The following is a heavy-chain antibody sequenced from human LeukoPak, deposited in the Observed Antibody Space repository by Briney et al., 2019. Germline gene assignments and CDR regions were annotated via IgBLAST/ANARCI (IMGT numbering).Heavy chain of an antibody. CDR2: INPNSGGT. V-gene: IGHV1-2*02. CDR1: GYTFTGYY. CDR3: ASPNYYGSEELDY. J-gene: IGHJ4*02. D-gene: IGHD3-10*01. Sequence: ASVKVSCKASGYTFTGYYMHWVRQALGQGLEWMGWINPNSGGTNYAQKFQGRVTMTRDTSISTAYMELSRLRSDDTAVYYCASPNYYGSEELDYWGQGTLVTVSS.